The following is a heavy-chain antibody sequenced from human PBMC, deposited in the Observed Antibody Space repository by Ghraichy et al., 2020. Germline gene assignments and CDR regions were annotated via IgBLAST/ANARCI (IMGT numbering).Heavy chain of an antibody. V-gene: IGHV4-34*01. CDR2: INHSGST. D-gene: IGHD3-10*01. Sequence: SETLSLTCAVYGGSFSGYYWSWIRQPPGKGLEWIGEINHSGSTNYNPSLKSRVTISVDTSKNQFSLKLSSVTAADTAVYYCARSGSYYFRYYFDYWGQGTLVTVSS. CDR1: GGSFSGYY. J-gene: IGHJ4*02. CDR3: ARSGSYYFRYYFDY.